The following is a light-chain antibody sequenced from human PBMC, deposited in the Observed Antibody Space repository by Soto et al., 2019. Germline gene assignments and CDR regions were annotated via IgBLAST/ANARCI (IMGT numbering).Light chain of an antibody. CDR1: QSVSRNY. CDR2: GAS. V-gene: IGKV3-20*01. CDR3: QQYGSSPWA. Sequence: EIVLTQSPGTLSLSPGERATLSCRASQSVSRNYLAWYQQKPGQAPRFLIYGASSRATGITDRFSGSGSGTDFTLTISRLEPEDFAVYYCQQYGSSPWAFGQGTKVEIK. J-gene: IGKJ1*01.